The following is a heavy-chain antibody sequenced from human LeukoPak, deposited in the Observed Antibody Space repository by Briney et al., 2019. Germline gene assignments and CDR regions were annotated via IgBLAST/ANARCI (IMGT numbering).Heavy chain of an antibody. CDR3: ARCGSGSYYAFDI. J-gene: IGHJ3*02. Sequence: SETLSLTCTVSGYSISSGYYWGWIRQPPGKGLEWIGSIYHSGSTYYNPSLRSRVTLSVDTSKNQFSLKLSSVTAADTAVYYCARCGSGSYYAFDIWGQGTMVTVSS. CDR2: IYHSGST. CDR1: GYSISSGYY. D-gene: IGHD3-10*01. V-gene: IGHV4-38-2*02.